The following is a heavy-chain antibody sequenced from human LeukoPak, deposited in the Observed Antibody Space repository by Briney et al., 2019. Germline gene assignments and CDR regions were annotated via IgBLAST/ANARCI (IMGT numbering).Heavy chain of an antibody. D-gene: IGHD4-17*01. J-gene: IGHJ4*02. Sequence: GGSLRLSCAASGFTFSSYAMSWVRQAPGKGLEWVSAVSGNGGSTYYADSVKGRFTISRDNSKNTLYLQMNSLRAEDTAVYYCAREGDYGEVGYWGQGTLVTVSS. CDR2: VSGNGGST. CDR1: GFTFSSYA. V-gene: IGHV3-23*01. CDR3: AREGDYGEVGY.